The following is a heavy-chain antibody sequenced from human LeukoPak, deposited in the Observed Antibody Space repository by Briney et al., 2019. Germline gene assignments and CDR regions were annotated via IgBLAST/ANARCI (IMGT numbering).Heavy chain of an antibody. V-gene: IGHV1-3*01. CDR3: ARYSGYVFFDY. D-gene: IGHD5-12*01. J-gene: IGHJ4*02. CDR2: INAGNGNT. CDR1: GYTFTSYA. Sequence: ASVKVSCKASGYTFTSYAMHWVRQAPGQRLKWMGWINAGNGNTKYSQKFQGRVTITRDTSASTAYMELSSLRSEDTAVYYCARYSGYVFFDYWGQGTLVTVSS.